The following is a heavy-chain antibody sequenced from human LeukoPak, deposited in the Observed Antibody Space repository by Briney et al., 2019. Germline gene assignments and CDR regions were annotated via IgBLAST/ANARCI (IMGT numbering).Heavy chain of an antibody. CDR2: IYHSGRT. D-gene: IGHD1-26*01. CDR1: GGSINSGGYY. Sequence: SGTLSLTCTVSGGSINSGGYYWSWVRQPPGRGLGDIWYIYHSGRTYYNPSLKSRVTISVDTSKNQFSLKLSSVTAADTAVYYCAAIGVLGELLSGGRFADYWGQGTLVTVSS. J-gene: IGHJ4*02. CDR3: AAIGVLGELLSGGRFADY. V-gene: IGHV4-30-2*02.